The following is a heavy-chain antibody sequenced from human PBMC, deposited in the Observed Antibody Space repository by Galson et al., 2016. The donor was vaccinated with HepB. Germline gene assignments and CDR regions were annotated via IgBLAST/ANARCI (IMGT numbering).Heavy chain of an antibody. CDR3: AGGQRPGGGVRSEY. D-gene: IGHD2-15*01. CDR2: IGSTGSTI. J-gene: IGHJ4*02. Sequence: SLRLSCAASGFTFSDYYMNWIRQAPGKGLEWVSYIGSTGSTIYYADSVKGRFIVSRDNAKNSLSLQMNSLRVEDTAIYYCAGGQRPGGGVRSEYWGQGTLVTVSS. V-gene: IGHV3-11*01. CDR1: GFTFSDYY.